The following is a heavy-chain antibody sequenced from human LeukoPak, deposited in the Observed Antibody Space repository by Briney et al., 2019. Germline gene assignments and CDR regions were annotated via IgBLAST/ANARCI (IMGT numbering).Heavy chain of an antibody. V-gene: IGHV3-15*01. Sequence: GGSLRLSCAASGFTFSNAWMSWVRQAPGKGLEWVGRIKSKTDGGTTDYAAPVKGRFTISRDDSKNTLYLQMNSLKTEDTAVYYCTKCYYDSSGYYSDAFDIWGQGTMVTVSS. CDR2: IKSKTDGGTT. CDR1: GFTFSNAW. CDR3: TKCYYDSSGYYSDAFDI. D-gene: IGHD3-22*01. J-gene: IGHJ3*02.